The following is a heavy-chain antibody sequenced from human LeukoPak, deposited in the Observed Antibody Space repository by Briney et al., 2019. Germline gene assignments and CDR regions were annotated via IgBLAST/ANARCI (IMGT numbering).Heavy chain of an antibody. V-gene: IGHV4-34*01. CDR2: INHSGST. D-gene: IGHD1-1*01. J-gene: IGHJ4*02. CDR1: GGSFSGYY. CDR3: ARGRRRVDY. Sequence: SEALSLTCAVYGGSFSGYYWSWIRQPPGKGLEWIGEINHSGSTNYNPSLKSRVTISVDTSKNQFSLKLSSVTAADTAVYYCARGRRRVDYWGQGTLVTVSS.